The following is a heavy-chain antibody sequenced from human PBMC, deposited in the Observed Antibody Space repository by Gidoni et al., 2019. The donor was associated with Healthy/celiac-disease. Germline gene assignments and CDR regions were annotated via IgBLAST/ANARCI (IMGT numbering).Heavy chain of an antibody. J-gene: IGHJ1*01. V-gene: IGHV3-21*06. CDR3: ASGYHGYFQH. Sequence: EVQLVESGGGLVKPGGSLILSCAASGFTFSSYSMNWVRQAPGKGLEWVSSISSSSSYIYYADSVKGRFTISRDNAKNSLYLQMNSLRAEDTAVYYCASGYHGYFQHWGQGTLVTVSS. CDR1: GFTFSSYS. D-gene: IGHD5-12*01. CDR2: ISSSSSYI.